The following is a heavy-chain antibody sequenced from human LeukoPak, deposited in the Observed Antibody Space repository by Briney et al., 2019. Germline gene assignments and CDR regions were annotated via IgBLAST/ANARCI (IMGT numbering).Heavy chain of an antibody. CDR2: IRYDGSNK. D-gene: IGHD3-10*01. CDR1: GFTFSSYG. Sequence: GGSLRLSCAASGFTFSSYGMHWVRQAPGKGLEWVAFIRYDGSNKYYADSVKGRFTISRDNSKNTLYLQMNSLRAEDTAVYYCAKDGPDPGDVGASGVNAFDPWGQGTLVTVSS. J-gene: IGHJ5*02. CDR3: AKDGPDPGDVGASGVNAFDP. V-gene: IGHV3-30*02.